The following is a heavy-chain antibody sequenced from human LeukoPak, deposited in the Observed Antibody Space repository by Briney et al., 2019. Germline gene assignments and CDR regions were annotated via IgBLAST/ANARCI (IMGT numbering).Heavy chain of an antibody. Sequence: GGSLRLSCAASGFTFSSYNMHWVRQAPGKGLEWVSYISSRSSTIYYADSVKGRFTISRDNAKNSLYMQMNSLRDEDTAVYYCARGRGSSGWHTDSWGQGTLVTVSS. V-gene: IGHV3-48*02. CDR3: ARGRGSSGWHTDS. CDR1: GFTFSSYN. D-gene: IGHD6-19*01. CDR2: ISSRSSTI. J-gene: IGHJ4*02.